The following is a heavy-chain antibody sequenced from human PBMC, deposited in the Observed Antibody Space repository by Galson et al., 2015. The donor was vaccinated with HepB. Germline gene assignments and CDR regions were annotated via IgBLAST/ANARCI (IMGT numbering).Heavy chain of an antibody. J-gene: IGHJ6*02. D-gene: IGHD3-10*01. CDR2: ISYDGSNK. V-gene: IGHV3-30*04. Sequence: SLRLSCAASGFTFSSYAMHWVRQAPGKGLEWVAVISYDGSNKYYADSVKGRFTISRDNSKNTLYLQMNSLRAEDTAVYYCAREAYEPYYYGSGRTHYYYYGMYVWGQGTTVTVSS. CDR1: GFTFSSYA. CDR3: AREAYEPYYYGSGRTHYYYYGMYV.